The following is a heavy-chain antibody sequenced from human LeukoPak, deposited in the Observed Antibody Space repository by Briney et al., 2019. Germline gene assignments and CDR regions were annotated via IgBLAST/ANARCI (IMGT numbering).Heavy chain of an antibody. D-gene: IGHD5-18*01. CDR1: GGSISSYY. CDR2: IYYSGGA. Sequence: PSETLSLTCAVSGGSISSYYWSWIRQPPGKGLEWIGYIYYSGGANYDPSLKSRVTISVDTSKNQFSLKLSSVTAADTAVYYCARGPTAMVFGAFDIWGQGTMVTVPS. J-gene: IGHJ3*02. CDR3: ARGPTAMVFGAFDI. V-gene: IGHV4-59*01.